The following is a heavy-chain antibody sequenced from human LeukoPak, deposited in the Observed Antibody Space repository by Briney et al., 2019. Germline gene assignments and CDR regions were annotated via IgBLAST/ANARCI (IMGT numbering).Heavy chain of an antibody. J-gene: IGHJ3*02. CDR1: GYTFTSYG. V-gene: IGHV1-18*01. CDR3: ARGQWAVLWQGAFDI. CDR2: ISAYNGNT. D-gene: IGHD6-19*01. Sequence: ASVKVSCKASGYTFTSYGISWVRQAPGQGLEWMGWISAYNGNTNYAQKLQGRVTMTTDTSTCTAYMELRSLRSDDTAVYYCARGQWAVLWQGAFDIWGQGTMVTVSS.